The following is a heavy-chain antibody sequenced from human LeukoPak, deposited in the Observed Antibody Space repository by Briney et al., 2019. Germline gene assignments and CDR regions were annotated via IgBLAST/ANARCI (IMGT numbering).Heavy chain of an antibody. Sequence: GRSLRLSCAASGFSFSTYSMHWVRQAPGKGLEWVMAISNDGSQEYYADSVKGRFTISRDNSKNTLYLQMNSLSPEDTAVFYCVRELYNYGMDVWGQGTTVTV. V-gene: IGHV3-30-3*01. J-gene: IGHJ6*02. CDR2: ISNDGSQE. CDR3: VRELYNYGMDV. CDR1: GFSFSTYS.